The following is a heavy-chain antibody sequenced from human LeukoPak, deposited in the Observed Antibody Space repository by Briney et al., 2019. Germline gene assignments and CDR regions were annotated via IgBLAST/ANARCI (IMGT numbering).Heavy chain of an antibody. CDR3: ARVPDGGLDY. CDR2: IYYSGSS. J-gene: IGHJ4*02. V-gene: IGHV4-39*07. CDR1: GGSISSSSYY. Sequence: SETLSLTCTVSGGSISSSSYYWGWIRQPPGKGLEWIGTIYYSGSSYYNPSLKSRVTISVDTSKNQFSLKLSSVTAADTAVYYCARVPDGGLDYWGQGTLVTVSS. D-gene: IGHD4-23*01.